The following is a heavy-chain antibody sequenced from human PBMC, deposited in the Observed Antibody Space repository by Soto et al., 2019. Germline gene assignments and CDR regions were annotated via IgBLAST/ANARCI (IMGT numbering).Heavy chain of an antibody. J-gene: IGHJ5*02. D-gene: IGHD5-12*01. V-gene: IGHV3-23*01. Sequence: GGSLRLSCAASGLTFSTHAMSWVRQAPGKGLEWVSTITGGGDNTHYADSVRGRFTISRDNSMNTLHLQMNSLRADDTAVYYCARFASGKSASTWGQGTLVTVSS. CDR2: ITGGGDNT. CDR3: ARFASGKSAST. CDR1: GLTFSTHA.